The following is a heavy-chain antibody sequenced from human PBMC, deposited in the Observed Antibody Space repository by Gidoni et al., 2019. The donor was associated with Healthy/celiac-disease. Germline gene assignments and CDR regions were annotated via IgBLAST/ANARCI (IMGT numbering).Heavy chain of an antibody. V-gene: IGHV3-7*01. J-gene: IGHJ4*02. Sequence: EVQLVESGGGLVQPGGSLRLSCAASGFTFSSYWMRWVRQAPGKGLELGANIQQDGMEKYYGDSVKGRFTISRDNAKNSRDLQMNSLRAEDTAVYYCARDYDSSGYYDYWGQGTLVTVSS. CDR1: GFTFSSYW. D-gene: IGHD3-22*01. CDR2: IQQDGMEK. CDR3: ARDYDSSGYYDY.